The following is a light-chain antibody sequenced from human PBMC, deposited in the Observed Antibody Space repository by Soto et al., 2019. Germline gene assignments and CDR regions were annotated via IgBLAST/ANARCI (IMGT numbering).Light chain of an antibody. CDR2: EGS. V-gene: IGLV2-23*01. J-gene: IGLJ2*01. Sequence: QSALTQPASVSGSPGQSITISCTGISSDVGSYNLVSWYQQHPGKAPKLMIYEGSKRPSGVSNRFSGSKSGNTASLTISGIQAEDEADYYCCSYAGSSTLVFGGGTKLTVL. CDR3: CSYAGSSTLV. CDR1: SSDVGSYNL.